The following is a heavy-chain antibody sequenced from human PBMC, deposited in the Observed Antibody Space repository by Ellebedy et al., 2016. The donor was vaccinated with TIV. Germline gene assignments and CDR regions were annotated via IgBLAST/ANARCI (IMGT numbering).Heavy chain of an antibody. V-gene: IGHV1-2*02. D-gene: IGHD3-10*01. CDR1: GYSFTGYY. CDR2: ISPDSGGT. Sequence: VSVKVSCKASGYSFTGYYLHWVRQAPGQGLEWMGWISPDSGGTKYAQKFEGRVTMTRDTSINTAYMELSRLRSDDTAVCYCARVRGSIVLDYWGQGTVVTVSS. CDR3: ARVRGSIVLDY. J-gene: IGHJ4*02.